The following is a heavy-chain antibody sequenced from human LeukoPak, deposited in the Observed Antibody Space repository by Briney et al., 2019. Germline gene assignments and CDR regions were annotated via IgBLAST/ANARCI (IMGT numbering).Heavy chain of an antibody. D-gene: IGHD3-22*01. J-gene: IGHJ3*02. CDR3: AKAVPGTMTFDAFDI. CDR1: AFTFSNYV. CDR2: ISASGERT. V-gene: IGHV3-23*01. Sequence: QAGGSLRLSCPASAFTFSNYVMSWVRQAPGKGLEWVSTISASGERTYHADSVRGRFTISRDNSKNTLHLQMNILRDDDTAVYYCAKAVPGTMTFDAFDIWGQGTVVTVSS.